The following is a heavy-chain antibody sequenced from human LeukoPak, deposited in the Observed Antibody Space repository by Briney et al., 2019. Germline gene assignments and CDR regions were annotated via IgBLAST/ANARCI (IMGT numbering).Heavy chain of an antibody. CDR1: VFTFSSYGSYA. CDR3: ATGYSSGLPRMDV. Sequence: HPGGSLRLSCAASVFTFSSYGSYAMSWVRQAPGKGLEWVSTISGSGGNTYYADSVKGRFTISRDNSKNTLYLQMNSLRAEDTAVYYCATGYSSGLPRMDVWGQGTTVTVSS. J-gene: IGHJ6*02. V-gene: IGHV3-23*01. D-gene: IGHD6-19*01. CDR2: ISGSGGNT.